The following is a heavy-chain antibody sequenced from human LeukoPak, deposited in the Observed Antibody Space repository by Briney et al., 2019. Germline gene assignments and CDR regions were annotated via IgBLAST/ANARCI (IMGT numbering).Heavy chain of an antibody. CDR1: GGSISSSSYY. J-gene: IGHJ2*01. Sequence: SETLSLTCTVSGGSISSSSYYWGWIRQPPGKGLEWIGSIYYSGSTYYNPSLKSRVTISVDTSKNQFSLKLSSVTAADTAVYYCARAPISGYLIAVADVWYFDLWGRGTLVTVSS. D-gene: IGHD6-19*01. CDR2: IYYSGST. V-gene: IGHV4-39*07. CDR3: ARAPISGYLIAVADVWYFDL.